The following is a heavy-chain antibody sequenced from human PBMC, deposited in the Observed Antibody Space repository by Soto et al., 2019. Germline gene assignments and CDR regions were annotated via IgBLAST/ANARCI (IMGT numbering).Heavy chain of an antibody. CDR3: AREYTAWPLAYGLDV. D-gene: IGHD2-2*02. CDR2: SRDKAQGYST. Sequence: PGGSLRLSCAGSGFTLSDHYIDWVRQAPGKGLEWVGRSRDKAQGYSTAYAASVKGRFTTSRDNAKNSVSLQMNSLRAEDTAVYYCAREYTAWPLAYGLDVWGQGTTVTVSS. J-gene: IGHJ6*02. CDR1: GFTLSDHY. V-gene: IGHV3-72*01.